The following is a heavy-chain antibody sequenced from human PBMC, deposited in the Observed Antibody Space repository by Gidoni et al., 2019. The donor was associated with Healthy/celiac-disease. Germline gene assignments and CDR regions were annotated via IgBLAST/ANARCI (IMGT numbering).Heavy chain of an antibody. CDR1: GFTFSSYW. CDR3: AREVSSGYYSTCFDY. J-gene: IGHJ4*02. D-gene: IGHD3-22*01. V-gene: IGHV3-7*01. CDR2: IKQDGSEK. Sequence: EVQLVASGGGLVQPGGSLRLYCAASGFTFSSYWMSCVRQAPGKGLEWVANIKQDGSEKYYVDSVKGRFTISRDNAKNSLYLQMNSLRAEDTAVYYCAREVSSGYYSTCFDYWGQGTLVTVSS.